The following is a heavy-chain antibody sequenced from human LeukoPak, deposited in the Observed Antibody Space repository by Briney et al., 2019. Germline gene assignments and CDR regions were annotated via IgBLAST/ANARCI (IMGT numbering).Heavy chain of an antibody. CDR3: AELGITMIGGV. V-gene: IGHV3-7*01. CDR1: GFTFSSFW. CDR2: IKQDGSEK. D-gene: IGHD3-10*02. J-gene: IGHJ6*04. Sequence: GGSLRLSCAASGFTFSSFWMRWVRQAPGKGLELVANIKQDGSEKYYVDSVQGRSTISRDNAKNSLYLQMNSLRAEDTAVYYCAELGITMIGGVWGKGTTVTISS.